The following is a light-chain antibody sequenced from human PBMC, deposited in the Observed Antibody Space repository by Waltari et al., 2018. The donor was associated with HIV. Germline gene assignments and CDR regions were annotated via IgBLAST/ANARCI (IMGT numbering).Light chain of an antibody. CDR3: SSYTSSSVV. J-gene: IGLJ2*01. CDR2: DVS. V-gene: IGLV2-14*03. Sequence: QSALTQPASVSGSPGQSITISCTGTSSDVGGYNYVSWYQQHPGKAPKLMIYDVSNGPSGVSNGFSGSKSGNTASLTISGLQAEDEADYYCSSYTSSSVVFGGGTKLTVL. CDR1: SSDVGGYNY.